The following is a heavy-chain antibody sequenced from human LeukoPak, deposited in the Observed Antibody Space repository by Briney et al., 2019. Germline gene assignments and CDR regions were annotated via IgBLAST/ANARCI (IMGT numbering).Heavy chain of an antibody. V-gene: IGHV4-34*01. D-gene: IGHD2-2*01. CDR2: INHSGST. CDR1: GGSFSGYY. CDR3: ARLYRRGRYCSSTSCYHWFDP. J-gene: IGHJ5*02. Sequence: SETLSLTCDVYGGSFSGYYWSWIRQPPGKGLEWIGEINHSGSTNYNPSLKSRVTISVDTSKNQFSLKLSSVTAADTAVYYCARLYRRGRYCSSTSCYHWFDPWGQGTLVTVSS.